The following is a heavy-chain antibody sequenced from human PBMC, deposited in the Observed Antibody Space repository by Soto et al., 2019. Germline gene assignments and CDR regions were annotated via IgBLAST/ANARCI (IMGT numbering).Heavy chain of an antibody. J-gene: IGHJ4*02. D-gene: IGHD6-13*01. V-gene: IGHV3-23*01. Sequence: EVQLLESGGGLVQPGGSLRLSCAASGFAFSTYPMNWVRQAPGKGLEWVSTISGSGGSTYYADSVKGRFTISRDNSKNTLYLQMNSLRAEDTAVYYCAKVAAAGTLFDYWGQGTLVTVSS. CDR2: ISGSGGST. CDR1: GFAFSTYP. CDR3: AKVAAAGTLFDY.